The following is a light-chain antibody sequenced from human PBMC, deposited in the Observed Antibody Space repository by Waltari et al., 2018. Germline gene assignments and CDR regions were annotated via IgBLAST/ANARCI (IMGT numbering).Light chain of an antibody. V-gene: IGLV3-19*01. CDR1: RLRDYY. J-gene: IGLJ2*01. CDR2: GEN. CDR3: NSRDRSGDVV. Sequence: SSELTQDPAVSVALGQTVRITCQGDRLRDYYASWYQQKAGQAPFLVIHGENKRPSGIPDRFSGSSSGNTASLTITGAQAGDEADYYCNSRDRSGDVVFGAGTKLTV.